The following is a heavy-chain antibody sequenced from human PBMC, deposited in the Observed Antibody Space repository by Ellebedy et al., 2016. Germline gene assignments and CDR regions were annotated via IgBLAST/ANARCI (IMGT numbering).Heavy chain of an antibody. J-gene: IGHJ4*02. CDR3: ARDKGNYYGSGSYYFDY. CDR2: IKQDGSEK. Sequence: GESLKISXAASGFTFSSYWMSWVRQAPGKGLEWVANIKQDGSEKYYVDSVKGRFTISRDNAKNSLYLQMNSLRAEDTAVYYCARDKGNYYGSGSYYFDYWGQGTLVTVSS. V-gene: IGHV3-7*01. D-gene: IGHD3-10*01. CDR1: GFTFSSYW.